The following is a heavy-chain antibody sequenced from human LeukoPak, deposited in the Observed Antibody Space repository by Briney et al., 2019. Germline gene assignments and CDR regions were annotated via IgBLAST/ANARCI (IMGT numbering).Heavy chain of an antibody. D-gene: IGHD3-22*01. CDR2: ISSSSGTI. V-gene: IGHV3-48*04. Sequence: PGGSLRLSCGASGFTFSSYSMNWVRQAPGKGLEWVSYISSSSGTIHYADSVKGRCTISRDNGKNSLYLQMTSLRAEDTAVYYCASGGSYFDSSGGNDAFDIWGQGTMVTVSS. CDR3: ASGGSYFDSSGGNDAFDI. CDR1: GFTFSSYS. J-gene: IGHJ3*02.